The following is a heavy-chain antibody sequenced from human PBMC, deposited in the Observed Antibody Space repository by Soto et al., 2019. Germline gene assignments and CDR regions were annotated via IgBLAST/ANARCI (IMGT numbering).Heavy chain of an antibody. D-gene: IGHD2-21*02. V-gene: IGHV4-31*03. J-gene: IGHJ6*02. CDR1: GGSISSGGYY. CDR3: ARVCGGDCHYGMDV. CDR2: IYYSGST. Sequence: QVQLQESGPGLVKPSQTLSLTCTVSGGSISSGGYYWSWIRQHPGKGLGWIGYIYYSGSTYYNPSLKSRVTIVVATSKNQFSLKLSSVTAAATAVYYCARVCGGDCHYGMDVWGQGTTVTVSS.